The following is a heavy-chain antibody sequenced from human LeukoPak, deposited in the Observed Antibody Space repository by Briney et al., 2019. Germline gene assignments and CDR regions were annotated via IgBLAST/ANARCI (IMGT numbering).Heavy chain of an antibody. V-gene: IGHV4-59*01. CDR2: ISYSGST. J-gene: IGHJ4*02. D-gene: IGHD2-15*01. CDR3: ASGSWSGGGSSFDY. Sequence: SETLSLTCTFSGGSISSYFWNWIRQPPGKGLEWIGYISYSGSTIYNPSLKSRVTISVDTSKNQFSLKLSSVTAADTAVYYCASGSWSGGGSSFDYWGQGTLVTVSS. CDR1: GGSISSYF.